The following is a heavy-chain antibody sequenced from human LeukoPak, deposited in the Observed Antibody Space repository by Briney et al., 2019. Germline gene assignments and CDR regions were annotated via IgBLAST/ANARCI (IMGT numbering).Heavy chain of an antibody. CDR3: ARDLRWGAFDI. J-gene: IGHJ3*02. CDR1: GFTFSSYG. D-gene: IGHD4-23*01. V-gene: IGHV3-30*03. Sequence: GGSLRLSCAASGFTFSSYGVHWVRQAPGKGLEWVAIISYDGSNKHYADSVKGRFTISRDSSKNTLYLQMNSLRAEDTAVYYCARDLRWGAFDIWGQGTMVTVSS. CDR2: ISYDGSNK.